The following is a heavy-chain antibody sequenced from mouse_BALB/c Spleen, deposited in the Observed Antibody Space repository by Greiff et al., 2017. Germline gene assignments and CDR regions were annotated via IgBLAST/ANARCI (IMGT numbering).Heavy chain of an antibody. CDR2: ISSGGSYT. CDR3: TRVSYDGYPHYYAMDY. V-gene: IGHV5-6-4*01. J-gene: IGHJ4*01. CDR1: GFTFSSYT. D-gene: IGHD2-3*01. Sequence: EGQLVESGGGLVKPGGSLKLSCAASGFTFSSYTMSWVRQTPEKRLEWVATISSGGSYTYYPESVKGRFTISRDNAKNTLYLQMSSLKSEDTAMYYCTRVSYDGYPHYYAMDYWGQGTSVTVSS.